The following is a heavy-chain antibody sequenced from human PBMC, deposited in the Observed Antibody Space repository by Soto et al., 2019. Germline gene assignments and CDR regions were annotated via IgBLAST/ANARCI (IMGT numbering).Heavy chain of an antibody. Sequence: SETLSLTCTVSGGSISSGGYYWSWIRQHPGKGLEWIGYIYYSGSTYYNPPLKSRVTISVDTSKNQFSLKLSSVTAADTAVYYCARSTAWEPNWFGPWGQGTLVTVSS. J-gene: IGHJ5*02. V-gene: IGHV4-31*03. CDR1: GGSISSGGYY. CDR2: IYYSGST. CDR3: ARSTAWEPNWFGP. D-gene: IGHD1-26*01.